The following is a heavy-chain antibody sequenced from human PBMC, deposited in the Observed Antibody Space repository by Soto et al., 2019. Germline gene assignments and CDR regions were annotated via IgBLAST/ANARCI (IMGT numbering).Heavy chain of an antibody. Sequence: PGGSLRLSCAASGFIFSRFDMHWVRQTTGKGLEWVSRIGVAGDTNYSGSVKGRFTISRENAKNSFFLQMNSLTGGDTAVYYCVRGLPGGIDLWGQGTLVTVSS. D-gene: IGHD3-10*01. CDR1: GFIFSRFD. CDR3: VRGLPGGIDL. CDR2: IGVAGDT. J-gene: IGHJ5*02. V-gene: IGHV3-13*01.